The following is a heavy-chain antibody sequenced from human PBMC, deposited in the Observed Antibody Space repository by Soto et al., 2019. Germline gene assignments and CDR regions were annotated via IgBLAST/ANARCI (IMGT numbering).Heavy chain of an antibody. J-gene: IGHJ6*02. D-gene: IGHD1-1*01. Sequence: GAPVEVACKASGARMTTQAVNWVRQPPRQGIEWLGGIITFFGAAMYAQKFQGRVTITADEFTTTAYMELSSLRSEDTAVYFCARGGMERRRGSSMVVCGQGT. V-gene: IGHV1-69*13. CDR1: GARMTTQA. CDR2: IITFFGAA. CDR3: ARGGMERRRGSSMVV.